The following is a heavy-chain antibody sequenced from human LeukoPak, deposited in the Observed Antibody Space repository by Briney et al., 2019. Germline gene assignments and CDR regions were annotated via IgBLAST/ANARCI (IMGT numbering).Heavy chain of an antibody. Sequence: PSETLSLTCTVSGASISNYYWSWIRQPAGKGLEWIGRVYASGTTNYDPSLKSRVTVSVDTSKNQFSLKLSSMTAADTAVYYCARARTVGTIQYYFDYWGQGTLVTVSS. CDR1: GASISNYY. D-gene: IGHD1-26*01. CDR2: VYASGTT. J-gene: IGHJ4*02. V-gene: IGHV4-4*07. CDR3: ARARTVGTIQYYFDY.